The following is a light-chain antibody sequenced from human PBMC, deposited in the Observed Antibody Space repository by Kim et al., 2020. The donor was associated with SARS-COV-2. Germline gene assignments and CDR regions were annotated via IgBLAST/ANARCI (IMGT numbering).Light chain of an antibody. J-gene: IGLJ2*01. CDR1: SANIGSYA. V-gene: IGLV1-36*01. CDR3: AAWDDSLNGVV. CDR2: YND. Sequence: HRGTISCSGSSANIGSYAVNWYQQLPGKAPKLLIYYNDLLPSGGSDRFSGYKSGTSASLAISGLQSEDEADYYCAAWDDSLNGVVFGGGTKVTVL.